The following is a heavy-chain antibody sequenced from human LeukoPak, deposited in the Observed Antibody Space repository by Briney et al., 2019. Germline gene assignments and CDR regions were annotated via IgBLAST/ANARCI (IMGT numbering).Heavy chain of an antibody. CDR2: IYYSGST. D-gene: IGHD6-6*01. Sequence: SETLSLTCTVSGGSISSGGYYWSWIRQHPGKGLEWIGYIYYSGSTYYNPSLKSRVTISVDTSKNQFSLKLSSVIAADTAVYYCARVPLVGAVYYFDYWGQGTLVTVSS. CDR3: ARVPLVGAVYYFDY. J-gene: IGHJ4*02. CDR1: GGSISSGGYY. V-gene: IGHV4-31*03.